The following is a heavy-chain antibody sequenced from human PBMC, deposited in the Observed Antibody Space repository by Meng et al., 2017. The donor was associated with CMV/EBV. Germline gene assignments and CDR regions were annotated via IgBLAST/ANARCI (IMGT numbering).Heavy chain of an antibody. CDR2: ISSSSSYI. CDR1: GFTFSSYS. V-gene: IGHV3-21*01. Sequence: GGSLRLSCAASGFTFSSYSMNWVRQAPGKGLEWVSSISSSSSYIYYADSVKGRFTISRDNAKNSLYLQMNSLRAEDTAVYYCARDYDYCSSTSCYSSSYYYYGMDVWGQGTTVTVSS. D-gene: IGHD2-2*02. J-gene: IGHJ6*02. CDR3: ARDYDYCSSTSCYSSSYYYYGMDV.